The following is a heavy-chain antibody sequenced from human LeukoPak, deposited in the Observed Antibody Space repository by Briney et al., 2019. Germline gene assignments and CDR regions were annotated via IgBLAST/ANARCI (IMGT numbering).Heavy chain of an antibody. CDR2: VSYGGTIK. CDR1: GFTFSSYG. Sequence: GGSLRLSCAASGFTFSSYGMHWVRQAPGKGLEWVAVVSYGGTIKSYADSVKSRLTISRDNSQNTLYLQMNSLRAEDTAVYYCVATSGSSTNWGQGTLVTVSS. D-gene: IGHD2-2*01. V-gene: IGHV3-30*03. J-gene: IGHJ4*02. CDR3: VATSGSSTN.